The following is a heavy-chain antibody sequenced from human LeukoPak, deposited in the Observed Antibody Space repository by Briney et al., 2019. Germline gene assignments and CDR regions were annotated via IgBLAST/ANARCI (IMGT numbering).Heavy chain of an antibody. J-gene: IGHJ4*02. CDR1: GFTFSTYS. CDR2: ISSNSNYI. CDR3: ARGGTYYEASDY. D-gene: IGHD1-26*01. Sequence: PGGSLRLSCAASGFTFSTYSMNWVRQAPGKGLEWVSPISSNSNYIYYADSMKGRFTISRDNAKNSLYLQMNSLRAGDTAVYYCARGGTYYEASDYWGQGTLVTVSS. V-gene: IGHV3-21*01.